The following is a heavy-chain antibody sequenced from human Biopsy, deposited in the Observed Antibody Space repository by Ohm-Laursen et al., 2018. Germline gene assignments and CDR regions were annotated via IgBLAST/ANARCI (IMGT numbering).Heavy chain of an antibody. Sequence: SVKVSCKTSGYTFTSYGISWVRQAPGQGLEWMGWINTENGNTIYAQNLQGRVTMTADTSTSTAYMEVASLRSDDTAVYYCARAKLEPVYYYYGMDVWGQGTTVTVSS. CDR1: GYTFTSYG. V-gene: IGHV1-18*01. D-gene: IGHD1-1*01. CDR3: ARAKLEPVYYYYGMDV. J-gene: IGHJ6*02. CDR2: INTENGNT.